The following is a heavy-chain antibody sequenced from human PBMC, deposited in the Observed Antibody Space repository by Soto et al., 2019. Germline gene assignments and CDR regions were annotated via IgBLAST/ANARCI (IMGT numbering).Heavy chain of an antibody. CDR3: AKASSGTLDRRLIQRLGY. D-gene: IGHD6-19*01. CDR1: GFTFSSYG. CDR2: ISYDGSNK. V-gene: IGHV3-30*18. J-gene: IGHJ4*02. Sequence: GGSLRLSCAASGFTFSSYGMHWVRQAPGKGLEWVAVISYDGSNKYYADSVKGRFTISRDNSKNTLYLQMNSLRAEDTAVYYCAKASSGTLDRRLIQRLGYWGQGTLVTVS.